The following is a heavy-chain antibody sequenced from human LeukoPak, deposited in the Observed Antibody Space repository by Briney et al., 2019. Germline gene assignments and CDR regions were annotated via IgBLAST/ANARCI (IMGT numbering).Heavy chain of an antibody. CDR1: GGSISSSSYY. D-gene: IGHD4-17*01. CDR3: ARVGDYGYYYYYMDV. J-gene: IGHJ6*03. Sequence: SETLSLTCTVSGGSISSSSYYWGCIRQPPGKGLEWIGSIYYSGSTYYNPSLKSRVTISVDTSKNQFSLKLSSVTAADTAVYYCARVGDYGYYYYYMDVWGKGTTVTVSS. V-gene: IGHV4-39*07. CDR2: IYYSGST.